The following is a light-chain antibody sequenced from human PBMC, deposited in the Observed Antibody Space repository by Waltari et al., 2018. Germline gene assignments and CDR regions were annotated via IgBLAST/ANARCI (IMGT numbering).Light chain of an antibody. J-gene: IGKJ3*01. CDR1: QGISSY. V-gene: IGKV1-39*01. CDR2: FAN. CDR3: QQGHSYPFT. Sequence: DIQMSQSPSSLSASVGDRVTITCRASQGISSYLNWYQQKPGKAPKLLIYFANSLASGVPSRFSGSGSWTEFTLTISSLQPEDFATYYCQQGHSYPFTFGPGTKVDIK.